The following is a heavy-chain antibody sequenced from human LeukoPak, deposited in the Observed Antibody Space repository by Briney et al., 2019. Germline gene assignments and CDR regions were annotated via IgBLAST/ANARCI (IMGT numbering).Heavy chain of an antibody. V-gene: IGHV4-59*01. CDR1: GGSFSGYY. CDR3: ARVERGSSSWYWDY. CDR2: IYYSGST. D-gene: IGHD6-13*01. J-gene: IGHJ4*02. Sequence: SETLSLTCAVYGGSFSGYYWSWIRQPPGKGLEWIGYIYYSGSTNYNPSLKSRVTISVDTSKNRFSLKLSSVTAADTAVYYCARVERGSSSWYWDYWGQGTLVTVSS.